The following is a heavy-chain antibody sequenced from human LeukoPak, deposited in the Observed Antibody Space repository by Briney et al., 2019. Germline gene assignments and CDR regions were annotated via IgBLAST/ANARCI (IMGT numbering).Heavy chain of an antibody. CDR2: FYYSGST. Sequence: SETLSLTCTVSGGSIMSTNYYWGCIRQPPGRGLEWIGSFYYSGSTYSNPSLKSRVTVSVDTSKNQFSLKLSSVTAADTAVYHCARLYYDSRGYYWFDPWGQGTLVTVSS. D-gene: IGHD3-22*01. CDR1: GGSIMSTNYY. CDR3: ARLYYDSRGYYWFDP. V-gene: IGHV4-39*01. J-gene: IGHJ5*02.